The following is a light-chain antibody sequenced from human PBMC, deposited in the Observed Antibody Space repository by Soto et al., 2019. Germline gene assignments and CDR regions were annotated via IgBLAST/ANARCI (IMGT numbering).Light chain of an antibody. CDR1: QSLLHSNGYNY. CDR2: AAS. CDR3: QQSYSGPLT. V-gene: IGKV1-39*01. Sequence: MTQSPLSLPVTPGEPASISCRSSQSLLHSNGYNYLNWYQQKPGKAPKLLIYAASSLQSGVPSRFSGIGSGTDFTLSISSLQPEDFATYYCQQSYSGPLTFGGGTKVDIK. J-gene: IGKJ4*01.